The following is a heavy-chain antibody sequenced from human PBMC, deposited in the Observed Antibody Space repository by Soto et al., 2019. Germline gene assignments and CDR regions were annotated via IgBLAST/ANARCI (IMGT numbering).Heavy chain of an antibody. CDR1: GGTFSSYA. CDR3: AGKACDDYGEYVCFDY. J-gene: IGHJ4*02. Sequence: QVQLVQSGAEVKKPGSSVKVSCKASGGTFSSYAISWVRQAPGQGLEWMGGIIPIFGTANYAQKFQGRVTIATDESTSTTYMELTSLRSEDTAVYYWAGKACDDYGEYVCFDYWGQGTLVTVSS. V-gene: IGHV1-69*01. D-gene: IGHD4-17*01. CDR2: IIPIFGTA.